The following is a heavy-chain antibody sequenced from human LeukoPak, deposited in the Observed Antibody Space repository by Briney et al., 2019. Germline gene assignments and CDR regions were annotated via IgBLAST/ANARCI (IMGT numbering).Heavy chain of an antibody. D-gene: IGHD4-17*01. J-gene: IGHJ3*02. Sequence: GGSLRLSCAASGFTFSSSEMNWVRQAPGKGLEWVSYIGSSDTTVHYADSVEGRFTISRDNAKNSLYLQMNSLRAEDTAIYYCAGLTVTTKDAFDIWGQGTMVIVSS. CDR2: IGSSDTTV. CDR3: AGLTVTTKDAFDI. V-gene: IGHV3-48*03. CDR1: GFTFSSSE.